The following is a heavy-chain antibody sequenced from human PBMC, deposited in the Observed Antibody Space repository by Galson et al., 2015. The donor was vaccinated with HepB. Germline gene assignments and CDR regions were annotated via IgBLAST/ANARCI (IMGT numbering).Heavy chain of an antibody. V-gene: IGHV1-2*02. CDR2: INPNSGGT. CDR3: ARAIRIVRGVITWFDP. Sequence: SVTVSCKASGYTFTGYYMHWVRQAPGQGLEWMGWINPNSGGTNYAQKFQGRVTMTRDTSISTAYMELSRLRSDDTAVYYCARAIRIVRGVITWFDPWGQGTLVTVSS. J-gene: IGHJ5*02. CDR1: GYTFTGYY. D-gene: IGHD3-10*01.